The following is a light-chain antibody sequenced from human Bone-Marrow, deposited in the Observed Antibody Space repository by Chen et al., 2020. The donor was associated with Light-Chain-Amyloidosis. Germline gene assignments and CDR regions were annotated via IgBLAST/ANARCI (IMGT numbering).Light chain of an antibody. CDR2: QDN. CDR1: KLGDKY. Sequence: SYELTQPPSLSVSPGQTANITCSGDKLGDKYVCWYQQKPGQSPVLVIYQDNKRPSGIPERLSGSNSGSTATLTISGTQAMDEADYYCQAWDSGIAVVFGGGTKLTVL. CDR3: QAWDSGIAVV. J-gene: IGLJ2*01. V-gene: IGLV3-1*01.